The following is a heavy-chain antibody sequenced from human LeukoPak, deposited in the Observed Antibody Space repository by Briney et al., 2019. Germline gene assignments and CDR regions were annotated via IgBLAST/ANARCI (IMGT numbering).Heavy chain of an antibody. D-gene: IGHD1-26*01. V-gene: IGHV3-23*01. CDR1: GFTFSSYA. CDR2: ISGSGGST. J-gene: IGHJ4*02. CDR3: AILSGSSYSFDY. Sequence: GGALRLSCAASGFTFSSYAVSWVPHAPGKGLEWVSDISGSGGSTYYADSVKGRFTISRDNSKNTLYLQMNSLRAEDTAVYYCAILSGSSYSFDYWGQGTLVTVSS.